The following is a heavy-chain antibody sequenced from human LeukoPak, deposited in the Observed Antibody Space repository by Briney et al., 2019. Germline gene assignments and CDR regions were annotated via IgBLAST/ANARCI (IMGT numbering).Heavy chain of an antibody. CDR1: GFTFSSYG. D-gene: IGHD3-16*01. V-gene: IGHV3-21*01. CDR3: ARDSQSLGDYYYYMDV. Sequence: GGSLRLSCAASGFTFSSYGMSWVRQAPGKGLEWVSSISSSSSYIYYADSVKGRFTIPRDNAKNSLYLQMNSLRAEDTAVYYCARDSQSLGDYYYYMDVWGKGTTVTVSS. J-gene: IGHJ6*03. CDR2: ISSSSSYI.